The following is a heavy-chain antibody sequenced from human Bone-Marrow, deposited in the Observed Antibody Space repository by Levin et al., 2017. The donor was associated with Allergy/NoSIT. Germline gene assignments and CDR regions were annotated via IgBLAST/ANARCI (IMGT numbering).Heavy chain of an antibody. Sequence: PGGSLRLSCAASGFTFHDTWMTWVRQAPGKGLEWVGRIKRISEGGTTDYGAPVKGRFTISRDDSKNMLYLQMSSLKAEDTAIYYCTWDFYHYYENWGQGTLVTVSS. CDR2: IKRISEGGTT. V-gene: IGHV3-15*01. CDR3: TWDFYHYYEN. CDR1: GFTFHDTW. J-gene: IGHJ4*02. D-gene: IGHD3-3*01.